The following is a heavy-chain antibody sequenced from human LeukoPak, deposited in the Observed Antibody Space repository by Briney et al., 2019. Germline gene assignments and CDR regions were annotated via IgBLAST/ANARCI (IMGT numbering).Heavy chain of an antibody. J-gene: IGHJ6*03. Sequence: ASVKVSCKASGYTFTSYAMNWVRQAPGQGLEWMGWIKTNTGNPTYAQGFPGRGVFSLDTSVSTAYLQRSSLKAGDNAVYYCARSGGSGSYYARYYYYYMDVWGKGTTVTVSS. CDR1: GYTFTSYA. CDR3: ARSGGSGSYYARYYYYYMDV. CDR2: IKTNTGNP. V-gene: IGHV7-4-1*02. D-gene: IGHD3-10*01.